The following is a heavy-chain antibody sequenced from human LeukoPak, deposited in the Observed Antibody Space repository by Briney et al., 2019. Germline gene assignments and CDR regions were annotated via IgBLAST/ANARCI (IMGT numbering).Heavy chain of an antibody. CDR3: AKGSSKIEY. CDR2: INTDGSST. D-gene: IGHD4-11*01. V-gene: IGHV3-74*01. Sequence: PGGSLRLSCAASGFTFSSYWMHWVRQAPGKGLVWVSGINTDGSSTYYADSVKGRFTTSRDNSKNTVYLQMSSLRAEDTAVYYCAKGSSKIEYWGQGTLVTVSS. CDR1: GFTFSSYW. J-gene: IGHJ4*02.